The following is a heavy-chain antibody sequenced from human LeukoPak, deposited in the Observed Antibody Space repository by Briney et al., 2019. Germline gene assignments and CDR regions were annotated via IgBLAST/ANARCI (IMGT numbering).Heavy chain of an antibody. CDR3: AKLREWELPDLFDY. J-gene: IGHJ4*02. Sequence: GGSLRLSCAASGFTFSSYAMSWVRQAPGKGLEWVSGISGSGGSRFYTDSVKGRFTISRDNSKNTLYLQMNSLRAEDTAVYYCAKLREWELPDLFDYWGQGTLVAVSS. D-gene: IGHD1-26*01. CDR1: GFTFSSYA. CDR2: ISGSGGSR. V-gene: IGHV3-23*01.